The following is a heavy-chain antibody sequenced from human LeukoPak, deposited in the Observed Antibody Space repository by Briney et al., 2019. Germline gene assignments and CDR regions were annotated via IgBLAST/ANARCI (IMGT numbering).Heavy chain of an antibody. Sequence: SETLSLTCAVYGGSFSGYYWSWIRQPPGKGLEWIGEIVHSGNTKYNPSLKSRVTISVDTSKNQFSLNLTSVTAADTAVYYCARRGAVPFDYWGQGTLVTVSS. CDR2: IVHSGNT. D-gene: IGHD6-19*01. CDR1: GGSFSGYY. V-gene: IGHV4-34*12. CDR3: ARRGAVPFDY. J-gene: IGHJ4*02.